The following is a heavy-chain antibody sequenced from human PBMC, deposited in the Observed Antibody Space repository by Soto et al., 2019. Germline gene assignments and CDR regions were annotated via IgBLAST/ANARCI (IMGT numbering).Heavy chain of an antibody. CDR2: IYPGDSDT. D-gene: IGHD6-13*01. V-gene: IGHV5-51*01. CDR1: GYSFTSYW. J-gene: IGHJ6*02. Sequence: GETLKISCKGSGYSFTSYWIGWVRQMPGKGLEWMGIIYPGDSDTRYSPSFQGQVTISADKSISTAYLQWSSLKASDTAMYYCATQYSSSLYGMDVWGQGTTVTVSS. CDR3: ATQYSSSLYGMDV.